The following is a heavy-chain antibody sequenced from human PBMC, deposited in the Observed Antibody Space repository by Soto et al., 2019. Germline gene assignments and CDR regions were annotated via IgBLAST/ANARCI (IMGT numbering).Heavy chain of an antibody. J-gene: IGHJ6*02. CDR2: IYYSGST. CDR3: ARVVTFFGVVNPPDYYYVMDF. D-gene: IGHD3-3*01. CDR1: GGSISSVDYY. Sequence: PSETQSLTCTVAGGSISSVDYYWSWIRQPPGKGLEWIGYIYYSGSTYYNPSLKSRVTISVDTSKNQFSLKLSSVTAADTAVYYCARVVTFFGVVNPPDYYYVMDFWGHGTTVTGSS. V-gene: IGHV4-30-4*01.